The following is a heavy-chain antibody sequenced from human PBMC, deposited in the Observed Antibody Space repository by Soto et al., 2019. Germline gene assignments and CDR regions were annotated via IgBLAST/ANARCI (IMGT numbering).Heavy chain of an antibody. J-gene: IGHJ2*01. CDR1: GYTFNNYG. Sequence: QVQLVQSGAEVKKPGASVKVSCKASGYTFNNYGISWVRQAPGQGLEWMGWIGPYNGNTDHAQNFQGRVTMTTDTSTNTAYMELRSLRSDDTALYYCARCYCSVGSCYTCWHFDLCGRGNLVTVSS. D-gene: IGHD2-15*01. V-gene: IGHV1-18*01. CDR3: ARCYCSVGSCYTCWHFDL. CDR2: IGPYNGNT.